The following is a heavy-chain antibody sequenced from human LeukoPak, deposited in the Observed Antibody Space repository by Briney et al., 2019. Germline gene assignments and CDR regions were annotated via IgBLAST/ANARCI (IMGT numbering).Heavy chain of an antibody. CDR2: IYTSGST. CDR1: GGSIRTYY. D-gene: IGHD2/OR15-2a*01. Sequence: SETLSLTCTVSGGSIRTYYWSWIRQPPGKGLEWIGYIYTSGSTNYNPSLKSRVTMSLDTSENQFSLKLSSVTAADTAVYYCARGDFYRYYFDYWGQGTLVTVSS. CDR3: ARGDFYRYYFDY. V-gene: IGHV4-4*09. J-gene: IGHJ4*02.